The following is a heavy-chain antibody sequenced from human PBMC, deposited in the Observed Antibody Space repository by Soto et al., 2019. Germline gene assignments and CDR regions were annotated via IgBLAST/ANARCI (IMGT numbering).Heavy chain of an antibody. CDR2: IWYDGSNK. Sequence: QVQLVESGGGVVQPGRSLRLSCAASGFTFSSYGMHCVRQAPGKGLEWVAVIWYDGSNKYYADSVKGRFTISRDNSNITLYLQMNSLRAEDTAVYYCARREDYYDSSGYYLHYWGQGTLVTVSS. V-gene: IGHV3-33*01. D-gene: IGHD3-22*01. CDR1: GFTFSSYG. J-gene: IGHJ4*02. CDR3: ARREDYYDSSGYYLHY.